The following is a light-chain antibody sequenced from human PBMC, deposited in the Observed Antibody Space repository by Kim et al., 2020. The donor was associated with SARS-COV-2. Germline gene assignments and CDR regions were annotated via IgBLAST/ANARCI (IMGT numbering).Light chain of an antibody. CDR3: NSRDTSGNHLVV. CDR1: SLRSYY. Sequence: SSELTQDPAVSVALGQTVRITCQGDSLRSYYASWYQQKPGQAPVLVIYDKNNRPSGIPDRFSGSSSGNTASLTITGAQAEDEADYYCNSRDTSGNHLVVFGGGTQLTVL. CDR2: DKN. J-gene: IGLJ2*01. V-gene: IGLV3-19*01.